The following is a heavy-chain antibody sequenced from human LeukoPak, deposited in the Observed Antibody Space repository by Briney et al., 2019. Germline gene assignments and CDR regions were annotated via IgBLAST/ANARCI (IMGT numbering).Heavy chain of an antibody. D-gene: IGHD3-10*01. CDR3: ARGKRNYYGSGSYYIDY. Sequence: ASVKVSCKASGYTFTSYDINWVRQATGQGLEWMGWMNPNSGNTGYAQKFQGRVTMTRNTSISTAYMELSSLRSEDTAVYYCARGKRNYYGSGSYYIDYWGQGTLVTVSS. CDR1: GYTFTSYD. CDR2: MNPNSGNT. V-gene: IGHV1-8*01. J-gene: IGHJ4*02.